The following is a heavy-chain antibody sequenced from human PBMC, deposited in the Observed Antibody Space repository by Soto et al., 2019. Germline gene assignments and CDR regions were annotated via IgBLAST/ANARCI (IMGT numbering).Heavy chain of an antibody. D-gene: IGHD5-18*01. J-gene: IGHJ5*02. CDR2: IWYEGIRK. Sequence: QVQLVESGGGVIQPGRSLRLSCEVSGFSLSGYGIHWVRQAPGKGLEWVAVIWYEGIRKNYADSVRGRFTVSRDSSKDMVYLQMDSLKVEDTALYYCARDVDTASHFNRFDPWGQGVMVSVSS. CDR1: GFSLSGYG. V-gene: IGHV3-33*01. CDR3: ARDVDTASHFNRFDP.